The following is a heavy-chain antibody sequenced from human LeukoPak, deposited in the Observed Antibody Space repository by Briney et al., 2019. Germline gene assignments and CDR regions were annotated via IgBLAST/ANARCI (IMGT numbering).Heavy chain of an antibody. V-gene: IGHV1-46*01. J-gene: IGHJ4*02. CDR3: VRNVASGFDY. Sequence: ASVKVSCKPSGYTFTTWYINWVRQAPGQGLGWMGMINPSGGSTSFAQKFQGRVTMTSDTSTSTVYMELSSLRSDDTAVYYCVRNVASGFDYWGQGTLVTVSS. D-gene: IGHD1-1*01. CDR2: INPSGGST. CDR1: GYTFTTWY.